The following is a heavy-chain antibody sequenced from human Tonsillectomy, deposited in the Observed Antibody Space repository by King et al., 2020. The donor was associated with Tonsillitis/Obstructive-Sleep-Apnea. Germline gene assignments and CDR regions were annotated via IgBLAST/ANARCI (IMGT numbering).Heavy chain of an antibody. CDR1: GYTFTSYG. J-gene: IGHJ4*02. CDR3: ARGDRVAAAGPDY. CDR2: ISTYNRNT. Sequence: VQLVPSGVEVKKPGASVKVSCKASGYTFTSYGICWVRQAPGQGLEWMGWISTYNRNTNYAQKFQGRVTMTTDTSTSTAYMELRSLRFDDTAVYYCARGDRVAAAGPDYWGQGTLVTVSS. D-gene: IGHD6-13*01. V-gene: IGHV1-18*01.